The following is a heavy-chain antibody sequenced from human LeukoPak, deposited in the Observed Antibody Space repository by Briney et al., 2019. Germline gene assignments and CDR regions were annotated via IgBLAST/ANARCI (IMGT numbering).Heavy chain of an antibody. V-gene: IGHV4-59*01. D-gene: IGHD6-13*01. CDR3: ARRLSSWYAFDY. J-gene: IGHJ4*02. CDR2: INYIGST. CDR1: GGSITNYY. Sequence: SETLSLTCTVSGGSITNYYWSWIRQPPGKRLEWIGYINYIGSTNYNPSLESRVTISLDTSKNQFSLRLSSVTAADTAVYYCARRLSSWYAFDYWGQGTLVTVSS.